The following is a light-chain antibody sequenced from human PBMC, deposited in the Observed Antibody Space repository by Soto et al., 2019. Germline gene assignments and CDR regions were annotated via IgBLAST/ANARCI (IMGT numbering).Light chain of an antibody. Sequence: EIVLTQSPGTLSLSPVERATLSCRASQSVGSNYLAWYLQKPGQAPRLLIYGASTRATGIPARFSGSGSGTDFTLTISSLEPEDFAVYYCQQRSNRPRTFGQGTKVDIK. J-gene: IGKJ1*01. V-gene: IGKV3D-20*02. CDR2: GAS. CDR3: QQRSNRPRT. CDR1: QSVGSNY.